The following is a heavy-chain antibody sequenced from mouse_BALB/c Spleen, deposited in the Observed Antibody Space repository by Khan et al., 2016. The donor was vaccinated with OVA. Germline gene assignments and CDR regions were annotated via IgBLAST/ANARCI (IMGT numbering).Heavy chain of an antibody. Sequence: EVELVESGGDLVKSGGSLKLSCAASGFTFSPYSMSWVRQTPDKRLEWVATISSDGDYTYYPDSVKGRFNISRDNAKNTLYLQMSSLKSEDTAIYYCATHLTGSFAYWGQGTLVNGSA. D-gene: IGHD4-1*01. J-gene: IGHJ3*01. CDR1: GFTFSPYS. CDR2: ISSDGDYT. CDR3: ATHLTGSFAY. V-gene: IGHV5-6*01.